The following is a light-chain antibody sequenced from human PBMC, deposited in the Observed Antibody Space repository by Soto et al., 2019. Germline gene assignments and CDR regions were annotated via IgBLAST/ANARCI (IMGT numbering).Light chain of an antibody. CDR3: CSYAGSFSVI. V-gene: IGLV2-23*01. J-gene: IGLJ2*01. CDR2: EDS. CDR1: HSDVGSYNL. Sequence: QSVLTQPASVSGSPGKSITISCTGTHSDVGSYNLVSWYQQHPGKAPKLIIYEDSKRPSGVSNRFSGSKSGYTASLTISGLEAEDEADYYCCSYAGSFSVIFGGGTKLTVL.